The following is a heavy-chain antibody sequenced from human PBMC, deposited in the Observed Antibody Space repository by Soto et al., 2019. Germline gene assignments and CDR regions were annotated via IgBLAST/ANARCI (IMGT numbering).Heavy chain of an antibody. CDR1: GFTFDDYA. CDR2: ISWNSGSI. J-gene: IGHJ4*02. V-gene: IGHV3-9*01. CDR3: AKEGGFAMVRGENHTLDY. D-gene: IGHD3-10*01. Sequence: GGSLRLSCAASGFTFDDYAMHWVRQAPGKGLEWVSGISWNSGSIGYADSVKGRFTISRDNAKNSLYLQMNSLRAEDTALYYCAKEGGFAMVRGENHTLDYWGQGTLVTVSS.